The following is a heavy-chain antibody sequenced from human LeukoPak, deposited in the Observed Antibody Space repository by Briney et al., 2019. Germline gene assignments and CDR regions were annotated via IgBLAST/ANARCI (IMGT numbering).Heavy chain of an antibody. V-gene: IGHV3-30*18. CDR1: GFTFSSYG. Sequence: GGSLRLSCAASGFTFSSYGMQWVRQAPAKGLEWVAVISYDGSNKYYADSVEGRFTISRDNSKNTLYLQMNSLRAEDTAVYYCAKDGNHYYDSSGYDYYGMDVWGQGTTVTVSS. J-gene: IGHJ6*02. CDR2: ISYDGSNK. D-gene: IGHD3-22*01. CDR3: AKDGNHYYDSSGYDYYGMDV.